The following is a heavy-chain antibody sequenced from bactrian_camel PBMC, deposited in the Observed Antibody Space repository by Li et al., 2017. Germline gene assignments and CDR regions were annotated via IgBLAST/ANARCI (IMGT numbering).Heavy chain of an antibody. CDR1: GFPFSSYG. CDR2: VDSSGGT. V-gene: IGHV3S26*01. J-gene: IGHJ6*01. CDR3: AAGGVWYCRLLTPDFGY. D-gene: IGHD3*01. Sequence: HVQLVESGGGLVQPGGSLRLSCTASGFPFSSYGMDWYRQAPGKEREFVSEVDSSGGTSFADSVKGRFTISLDSAKNTLYLQMNGLKPEDTATYYCAAGGVWYCRLLTPDFGYWGQGTQVTVS.